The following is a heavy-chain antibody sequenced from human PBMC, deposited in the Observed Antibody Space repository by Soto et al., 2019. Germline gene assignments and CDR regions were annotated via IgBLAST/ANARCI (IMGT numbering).Heavy chain of an antibody. CDR1: VFTFTSSA. CDR2: IVVGSGNT. CDR3: ARGPNPPTYYYYGMDV. V-gene: IGHV1-58*01. Sequence: GASMTVSCQASVFTFTSSAVHWVRQARGQRLEWIGWIVVGSGNTNYAQKFQERVTITRDMSTSTAYMELSSLRSEDTAVYYCARGPNPPTYYYYGMDVWGQGNTVTVSS. D-gene: IGHD7-27*01. J-gene: IGHJ6*02.